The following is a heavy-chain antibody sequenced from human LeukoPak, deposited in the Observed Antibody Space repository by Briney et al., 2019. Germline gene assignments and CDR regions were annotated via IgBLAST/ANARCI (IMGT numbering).Heavy chain of an antibody. CDR2: IYYSGST. CDR1: GGSISSYY. V-gene: IGHV4-59*08. J-gene: IGHJ4*02. CDR3: ARHVSGDSDYFDY. Sequence: KASETLSLTCTVSGGSISSYYWSWIRQPPGKGLEWIGYIYYSGSTNYNPSLKSRVTISVDTSKNQFSLKLSFVTAADTAVYYCARHVSGDSDYFDYWGQGTLVTVSS. D-gene: IGHD2-21*02.